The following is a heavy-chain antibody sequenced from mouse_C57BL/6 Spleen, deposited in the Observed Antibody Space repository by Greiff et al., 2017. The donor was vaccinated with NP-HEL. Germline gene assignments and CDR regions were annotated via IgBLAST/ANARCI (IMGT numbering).Heavy chain of an antibody. CDR2: IYPGDGDA. V-gene: IGHV1-82*01. D-gene: IGHD4-1*01. Sequence: QVQLQQSGPELVKPGASVKISCKASGYAFSSSWMNWVKQRPGKGLEWIGRIYPGDGDANYNGKFKGKATLTADKSSSTAYMQLSSLTSEDSAVYFCASNWDGGYYFDYWGQGTTLTVSS. CDR1: GYAFSSSW. J-gene: IGHJ2*01. CDR3: ASNWDGGYYFDY.